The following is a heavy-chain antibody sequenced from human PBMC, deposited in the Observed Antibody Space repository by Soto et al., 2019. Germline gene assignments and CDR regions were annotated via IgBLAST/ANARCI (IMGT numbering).Heavy chain of an antibody. CDR1: GFTFSSYE. CDR3: ARYRRDGYTFDY. J-gene: IGHJ4*02. CDR2: ISSSGSTI. V-gene: IGHV3-48*03. D-gene: IGHD5-12*01. Sequence: GGSLRLSCAASGFTFSSYEMNWVRQAPGKGLEWVSYISSSGSTIYYADSVKGRFTISRDNAKNSLYLQMNSLRAEDTAVYYCARYRRDGYTFDYWGQGTLVTVSS.